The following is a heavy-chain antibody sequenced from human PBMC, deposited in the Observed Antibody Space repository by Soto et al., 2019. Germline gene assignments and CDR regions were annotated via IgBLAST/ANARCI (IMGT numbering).Heavy chain of an antibody. J-gene: IGHJ6*02. D-gene: IGHD3-3*01. CDR3: ARDHSTLFFVVVTSLTNYYYYGMDV. CDR2: ISAYNGNT. CDR1: GYTFTSYG. Sequence: ASVKVSCKASGYTFTSYGINWVRQAPGQGLEWMGWISAYNGNTNYAQKLQGRVTMTTDTSTSTAYMELRSLRSDDTAVYYCARDHSTLFFVVVTSLTNYYYYGMDVWGQGTTVTVSS. V-gene: IGHV1-18*01.